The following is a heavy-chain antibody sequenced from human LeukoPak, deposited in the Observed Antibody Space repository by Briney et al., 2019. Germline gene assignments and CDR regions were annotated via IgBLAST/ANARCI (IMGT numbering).Heavy chain of an antibody. CDR1: GGSISSYY. CDR3: ARDGGQQWLVRDAYYFDY. CDR2: IYYSGST. V-gene: IGHV4-59*12. Sequence: TSGTLSLTCTVSGGSISSYYWSWIRQPPGKGLEWIGSIYYSGSTYYNPSLKSRVAISVDTSKNQFSLKLSSVTAADTAVYYCARDGGQQWLVRDAYYFDYWGQGTLVTISS. J-gene: IGHJ4*02. D-gene: IGHD6-19*01.